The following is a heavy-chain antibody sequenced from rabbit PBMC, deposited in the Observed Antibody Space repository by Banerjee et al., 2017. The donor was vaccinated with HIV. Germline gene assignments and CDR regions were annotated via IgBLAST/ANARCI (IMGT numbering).Heavy chain of an antibody. Sequence: QSLEESGGDLVKPGASLTLTCTASGFSFSSTYYMCWVRQAPGKGLEWIACITGAGSGSTDYASWAKGRFTISKTSSTTVTLQMTSLTAADTATYFCARADYTYYFNLWGPGTLVTVS. CDR2: ITGAGSGST. CDR3: ARADYTYYFNL. D-gene: IGHD8-1*01. CDR1: GFSFSSTYY. J-gene: IGHJ4*01. V-gene: IGHV1S40*01.